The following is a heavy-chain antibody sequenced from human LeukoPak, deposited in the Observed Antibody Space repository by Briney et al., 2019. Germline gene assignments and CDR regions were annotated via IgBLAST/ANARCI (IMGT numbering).Heavy chain of an antibody. V-gene: IGHV4-34*01. CDR1: GGSFSGYY. Sequence: PSETLSLTCAVYGGSFSGYYWSWIRQPPGKGLEWIGEIKHSGSTNYNPSLKGRVTISVDTSKNQFSLKLSSVTAADTAVYYCARRPKYSWNFFGFDYWGQGTLVTVSS. CDR2: IKHSGST. J-gene: IGHJ4*02. D-gene: IGHD1-7*01. CDR3: ARRPKYSWNFFGFDY.